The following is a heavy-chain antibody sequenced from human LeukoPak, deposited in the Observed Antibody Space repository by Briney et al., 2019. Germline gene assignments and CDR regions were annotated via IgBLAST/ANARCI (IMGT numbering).Heavy chain of an antibody. CDR2: INWNSGST. V-gene: IGHV3-9*01. D-gene: IGHD3-16*02. CDR3: ARAAEGGVIVRNFDY. J-gene: IGHJ4*02. Sequence: PGGSLRLSCAASGFNFDDYAMHWVRQAPGKGLEWVSGINWNSGSTGYADSVKGRFTISRDNAKNSLYLQMNSLRAEDTAVYYCARAAEGGVIVRNFDYWGQGTLVTVSS. CDR1: GFNFDDYA.